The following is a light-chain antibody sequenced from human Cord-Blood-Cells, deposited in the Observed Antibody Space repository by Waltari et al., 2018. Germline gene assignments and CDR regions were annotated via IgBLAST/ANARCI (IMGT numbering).Light chain of an antibody. Sequence: DIQMTQSPSSLSASVGDRVNITCRASQSISSYLNWYQQKPGKAPKLLIYAASSVQSGVPSRFSGSGSGTDFTLTISSLQPEDFATYYCQQSYSTPLTFGGGTKVEIK. CDR1: QSISSY. J-gene: IGKJ4*01. V-gene: IGKV1-39*01. CDR2: AAS. CDR3: QQSYSTPLT.